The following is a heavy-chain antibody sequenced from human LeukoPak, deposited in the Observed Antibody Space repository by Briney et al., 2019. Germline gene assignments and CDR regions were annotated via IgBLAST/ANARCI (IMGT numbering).Heavy chain of an antibody. J-gene: IGHJ4*02. CDR2: ISTYNGST. D-gene: IGHD5-24*01. Sequence: ASVKVSCKASGYTFTSYGISWVRQAPGQGLEWMGWISTYNGSTNYAQKLQGRVTMTTDTSTSTAYMELRSLRSDDTAIYYCARVPPYEVANSQYWGQGTLVTVSS. CDR1: GYTFTSYG. CDR3: ARVPPYEVANSQY. V-gene: IGHV1-18*04.